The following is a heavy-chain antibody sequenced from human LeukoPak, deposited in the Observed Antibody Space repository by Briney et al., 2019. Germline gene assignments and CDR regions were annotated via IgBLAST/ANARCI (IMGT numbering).Heavy chain of an antibody. V-gene: IGHV3-23*01. CDR3: AKDARRTSGWYFFDY. CDR2: ISDSGDIT. J-gene: IGHJ4*02. CDR1: GFAFSNQA. Sequence: PGGSLRLSCAATGFAFSNQAMGWVRQASGKGLEWVSVISDSGDITYYADSVKGRFTISRDNSKNTLFLQMNSLRAEDTAVYYCAKDARRTSGWYFFDYWGQGTLVTVSS. D-gene: IGHD6-19*01.